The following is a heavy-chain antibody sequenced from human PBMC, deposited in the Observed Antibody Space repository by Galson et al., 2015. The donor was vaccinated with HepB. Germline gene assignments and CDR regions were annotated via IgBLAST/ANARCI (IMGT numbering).Heavy chain of an antibody. CDR2: IYRGGTT. V-gene: IGHV3-53*01. D-gene: IGHD2-8*01. CDR1: GFAVSGRY. J-gene: IGHJ6*02. Sequence: SLRLSCAASGFAVSGRYMSWVRQAPGKGLEWVSVIYRGGTTYYAESVMGRFTISRDNSKNTVYLQMNSLRDEDTALYYCARGGLEGNNGAYGMDVWGQGTTVIVSS. CDR3: ARGGLEGNNGAYGMDV.